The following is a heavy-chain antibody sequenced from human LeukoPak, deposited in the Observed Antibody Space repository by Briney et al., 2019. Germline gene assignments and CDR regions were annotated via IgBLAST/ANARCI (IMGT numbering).Heavy chain of an antibody. CDR3: AKGDYGDYYMDV. Sequence: SLRLSCAASGFTFDDYAMHWVRQAPGKGLEWVSGISWNSGSIGYADSVKGRFTISRDNAKNSLYLQMNSLRAEDMALYYCAKGDYGDYYMDVWGKGTTVTVSS. CDR1: GFTFDDYA. D-gene: IGHD4/OR15-4a*01. J-gene: IGHJ6*03. V-gene: IGHV3-9*03. CDR2: ISWNSGSI.